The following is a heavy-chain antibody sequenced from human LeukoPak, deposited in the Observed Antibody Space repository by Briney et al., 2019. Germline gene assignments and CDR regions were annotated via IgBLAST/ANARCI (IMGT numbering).Heavy chain of an antibody. CDR2: IYSAGDT. D-gene: IGHD3-22*01. V-gene: IGHV3-53*01. CDR1: GVTVSGTY. CDR3: ARDPDYYDSSGYDHAFDI. J-gene: IGHJ3*02. Sequence: GGALRLSCAASGVTVSGTYMSGVRQAPGKGVEWVSVIYSAGDTFSADSVKGRFTISRDNAKNSLYLQMNSLRAEDTAVYYCARDPDYYDSSGYDHAFDIWGQGTMVTVSS.